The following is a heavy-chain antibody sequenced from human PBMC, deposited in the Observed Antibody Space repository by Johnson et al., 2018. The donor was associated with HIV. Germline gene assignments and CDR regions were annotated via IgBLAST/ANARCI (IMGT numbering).Heavy chain of an antibody. CDR2: IRNDGGGK. CDR3: AQVGRSQDYYESSGDYHYAYDI. D-gene: IGHD3-22*01. CDR1: GFTFSSYG. J-gene: IGHJ3*02. Sequence: QVQLVESGGGLVQPGGSLRLSCAASGFTFSSYGMHWVRQAPGKGLEWVAFIRNDGGGKYYADSVNGPFTISSDTSNNTLPLQMNSLRAEDTGEYYCAQVGRSQDYYESSGDYHYAYDIWGQGTMVTVSS. V-gene: IGHV3-30*02.